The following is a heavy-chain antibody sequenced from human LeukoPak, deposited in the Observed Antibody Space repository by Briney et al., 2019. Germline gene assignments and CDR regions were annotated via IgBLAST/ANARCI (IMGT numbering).Heavy chain of an antibody. J-gene: IGHJ5*02. Sequence: SETLSLTCTVSGGSISSYYWSWIRQPPGKGLEWIGEINHSGSTNYNPSLKSRVTISVDTSKNQFSLKLSSVTAADTAVYYCARHYDILTGYQKSNWFDPWGQGTLVTVSS. V-gene: IGHV4-34*01. D-gene: IGHD3-9*01. CDR3: ARHYDILTGYQKSNWFDP. CDR1: GGSISSYY. CDR2: INHSGST.